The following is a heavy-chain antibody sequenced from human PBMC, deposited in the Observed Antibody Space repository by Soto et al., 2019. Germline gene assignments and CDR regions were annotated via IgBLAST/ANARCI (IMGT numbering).Heavy chain of an antibody. D-gene: IGHD3-22*01. CDR2: IYYSGST. V-gene: IGHV4-39*01. J-gene: IGHJ4*02. CDR1: GGSISSSSYY. Sequence: SETLSLTCTVSGGSISSSSYYWGWIRQPPGKGLEWIGSIYYSGSTYYNPSLKSRVTISVDTSKNQFSLKLSSVTAADTAVYYCARAYYYDSSGPPDYWGQGTLVTVSS. CDR3: ARAYYYDSSGPPDY.